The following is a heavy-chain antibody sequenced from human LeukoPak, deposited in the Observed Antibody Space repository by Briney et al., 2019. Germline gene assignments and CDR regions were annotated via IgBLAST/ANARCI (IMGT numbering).Heavy chain of an antibody. D-gene: IGHD6-19*01. V-gene: IGHV3-23*01. CDR2: IEGRGNGT. Sequence: GGSLRLSCAASGFXFSSYVITWVRQVPGKGLEWVSTIEGRGNGTYYTESVKGRFTISRDDSKNTLYLQMNSLRVEDPAVYYCAKSSPQVTAVADRFDYWGQGILVTVSS. CDR1: GFXFSSYV. CDR3: AKSSPQVTAVADRFDY. J-gene: IGHJ4*02.